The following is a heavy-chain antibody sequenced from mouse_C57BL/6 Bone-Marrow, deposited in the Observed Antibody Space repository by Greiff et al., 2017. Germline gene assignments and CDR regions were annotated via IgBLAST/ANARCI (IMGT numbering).Heavy chain of an antibody. CDR1: GYTFTSYG. V-gene: IGHV1-81*01. J-gene: IGHJ4*01. D-gene: IGHD1-1*01. CDR3: ANSMVLLRDYAMDY. Sequence: VQLQQSGAELARPGASVKLSCKASGYTFTSYGIGWVRQRTGQGLEWIGEIYPRSGNTSYNPHLQGKATLTADKSSSTAYMELRSLTSEDSAVYFCANSMVLLRDYAMDYWGQGTSVTVSS. CDR2: IYPRSGNT.